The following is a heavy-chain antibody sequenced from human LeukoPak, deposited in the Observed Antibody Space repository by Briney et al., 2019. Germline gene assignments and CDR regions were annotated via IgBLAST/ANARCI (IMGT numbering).Heavy chain of an antibody. V-gene: IGHV4-59*01. J-gene: IGHJ4*02. D-gene: IGHD5-18*01. CDR3: ARARGYSYGRVYFDY. Sequence: SETLSLTCTVSGGSISSCYWSWIRQPPGKGLEWIGYIYYSGSTNYNPSLKSRVTISVDTSKNQFSLKLSSVTAADTAVYYCARARGYSYGRVYFDYWGQGTLVTVSS. CDR1: GGSISSCY. CDR2: IYYSGST.